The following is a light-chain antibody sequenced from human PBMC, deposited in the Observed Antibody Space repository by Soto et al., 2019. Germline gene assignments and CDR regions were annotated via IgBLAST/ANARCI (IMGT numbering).Light chain of an antibody. Sequence: QSVLTQPASVSGSPGQSITISCTGTSTDIGGYNYVSWYQQYPGKAPKLMIYEVSNRPSGVPNRFSGSKAGNAASLTISGLQAEDEADYYCSSYTSISTLVFGAGTRSPS. CDR2: EVS. J-gene: IGLJ1*01. CDR1: STDIGGYNY. V-gene: IGLV2-14*01. CDR3: SSYTSISTLV.